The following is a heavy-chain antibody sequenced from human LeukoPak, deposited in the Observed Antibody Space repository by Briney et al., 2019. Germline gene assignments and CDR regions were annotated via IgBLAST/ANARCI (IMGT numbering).Heavy chain of an antibody. J-gene: IGHJ4*02. CDR2: IPGIGGNT. Sequence: GGSLRLSCAASGFTFNSYAMSWVRQAPGKGLEWVSAIPGIGGNTYYADSVKGRFTISRDNSKDTLYLQMDSLSAEDTAVYYCAKETTFYHDSSGYWGYWGQGTLVTVSS. D-gene: IGHD3-22*01. V-gene: IGHV3-23*01. CDR3: AKETTFYHDSSGYWGY. CDR1: GFTFNSYA.